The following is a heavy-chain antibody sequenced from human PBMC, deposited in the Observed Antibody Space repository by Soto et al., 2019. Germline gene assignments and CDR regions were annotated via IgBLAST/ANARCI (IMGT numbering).Heavy chain of an antibody. D-gene: IGHD3-3*01. V-gene: IGHV4-34*01. Sequence: PSETLSLTCAVYGGSFSGYYWSWIRQPPGKGLEWIGEINHSGSTNYNPSLKSRVTISVDTSKNHFSLKLSSVTAADTAVYYCARRRDVGNGYFTAPMDGWGQGTTVTVS. CDR2: INHSGST. J-gene: IGHJ6*02. CDR1: GGSFSGYY. CDR3: ARRRDVGNGYFTAPMDG.